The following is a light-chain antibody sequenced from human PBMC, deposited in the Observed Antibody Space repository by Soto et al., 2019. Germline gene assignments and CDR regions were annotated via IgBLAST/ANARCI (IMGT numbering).Light chain of an antibody. Sequence: EIVLTQSPGTLSLSPGERATLSCRASQSVPSNFLAWYQQKPGQAPILVIYGVSRRATGIPDRFSGSGSGTDFTLTSSILEPEDVAVYYCQQYDSSWTFGQGTKVEIK. CDR2: GVS. J-gene: IGKJ1*01. V-gene: IGKV3-20*01. CDR1: QSVPSNF. CDR3: QQYDSSWT.